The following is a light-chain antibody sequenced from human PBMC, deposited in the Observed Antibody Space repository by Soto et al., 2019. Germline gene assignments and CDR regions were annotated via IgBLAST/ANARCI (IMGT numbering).Light chain of an antibody. V-gene: IGKV1-12*01. J-gene: IGKJ2*01. CDR3: QQGNRPYT. CDR2: AAS. CDR1: QNISSW. Sequence: DIQMTQSPSSVSASVGDRVTITCRASQNISSWLAWYHQKPGKAPKLLIYAASNLQRGVPSRFSGSGSGTDFTLTISNLQPEDFATYFCQQGNRPYTFGQGTKLEIK.